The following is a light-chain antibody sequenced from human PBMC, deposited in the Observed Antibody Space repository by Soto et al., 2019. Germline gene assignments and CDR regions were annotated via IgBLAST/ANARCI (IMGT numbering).Light chain of an antibody. Sequence: EIVMTQSPATLSVSPGERATLSCRASESFSSHLAWYQQKPGQAPRLLIYGASTRATGIPARFSGSGSGTEFTLTISSLESEDFATYYCQQYNSYWWTFGQGTKVEIK. J-gene: IGKJ1*01. CDR1: ESFSSH. CDR3: QQYNSYWWT. V-gene: IGKV3-15*01. CDR2: GAS.